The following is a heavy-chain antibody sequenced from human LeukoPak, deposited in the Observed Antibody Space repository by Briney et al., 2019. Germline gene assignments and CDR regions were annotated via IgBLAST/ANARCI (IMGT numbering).Heavy chain of an antibody. D-gene: IGHD6-19*01. CDR1: GFTFSNYA. CDR2: ISYDGSNK. V-gene: IGHV3-30-3*01. J-gene: IGHJ4*02. Sequence: GGSLRLSCAATGFTFSNYAMHWVRQAPGKGLEWVAVISYDGSNKYYADSVKGRFTISRHNSKNTLYLQMNSLRAEDTAVYYCAREPYSSGWYFSYYFDYWGQGTLVTVSS. CDR3: AREPYSSGWYFSYYFDY.